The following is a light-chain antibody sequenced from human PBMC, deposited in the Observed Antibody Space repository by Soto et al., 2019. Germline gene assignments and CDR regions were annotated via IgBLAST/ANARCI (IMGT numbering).Light chain of an antibody. V-gene: IGKV1-39*01. CDR1: QSISNY. J-gene: IGKJ4*01. CDR3: QQTRSFPLT. Sequence: DIQMTQSPSSLSASVGDRVIITCRTSQSISNYLNWYQHKPGKAPKVLISAASSLQSGAPSRFTGSGSGTDFTLTITSLQPDDAAVYYCQQTRSFPLTFGGGTKVDIK. CDR2: AAS.